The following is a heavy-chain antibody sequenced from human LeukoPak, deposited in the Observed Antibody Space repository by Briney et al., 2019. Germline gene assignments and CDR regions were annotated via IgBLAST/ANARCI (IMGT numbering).Heavy chain of an antibody. V-gene: IGHV4-38-2*02. CDR3: ARNQGGSLVYFDY. CDR2: IYHSGNT. CDR1: GYSISSGYY. J-gene: IGHJ4*02. Sequence: PSETLSLTCTVSGYSISSGYYWGWIRQPPGKGLEWIGSIYHSGNTYYNPSLKSRVTISVDTSKNQFSLKLSSVTAADTAVYYCARNQGGSLVYFDYWGQGTLVTVSS. D-gene: IGHD1-14*01.